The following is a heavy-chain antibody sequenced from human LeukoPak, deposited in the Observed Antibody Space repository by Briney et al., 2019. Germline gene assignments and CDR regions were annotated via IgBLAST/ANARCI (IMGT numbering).Heavy chain of an antibody. CDR3: ASGYNSGHTPGGY. CDR2: IYIGGTT. V-gene: IGHV3-53*01. D-gene: IGHD6-19*01. Sequence: GGSLRLSCAASGFTVSSTYMSWVRQAPGKGLEWVSVIYIGGTTYYADSVKGRFTISRGNSKNTLYLQMNSLRAEDTAVYYCASGYNSGHTPGGYWGQGTLVTVSS. J-gene: IGHJ4*02. CDR1: GFTVSSTY.